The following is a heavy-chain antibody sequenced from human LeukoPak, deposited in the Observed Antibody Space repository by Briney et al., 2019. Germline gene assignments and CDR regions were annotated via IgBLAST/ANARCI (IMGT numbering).Heavy chain of an antibody. D-gene: IGHD1-14*01. J-gene: IGHJ4*02. CDR2: INEDGGER. CDR3: ARGGNLEN. Sequence: GGSLRLSCAASGFTLNRYWMSWVRQAPGKGLEWVANINEDGGERHYVDSVKGRFTISRDNAKNSLYLQMNSLRAEDTAVYYCARGGNLENWGWGTLVTVSS. V-gene: IGHV3-7*01. CDR1: GFTLNRYW.